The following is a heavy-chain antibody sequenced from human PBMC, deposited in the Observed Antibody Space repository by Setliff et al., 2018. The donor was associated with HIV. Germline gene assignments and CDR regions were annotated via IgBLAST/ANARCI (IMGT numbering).Heavy chain of an antibody. J-gene: IGHJ3*02. CDR1: GYTFSSYG. D-gene: IGHD3-10*01. CDR2: ISAYNGNT. V-gene: IGHV1-18*01. CDR3: AKERFGSGSQDAFDK. Sequence: ASVKVSCKASGYTFSSYGISWVRQAPGQGVEWMGWISAYNGNTNYAQKLQGRVTMTTDTSTSTAYMELRSLRSDDTALYYCAKERFGSGSQDAFDKWGQGTMVTVS.